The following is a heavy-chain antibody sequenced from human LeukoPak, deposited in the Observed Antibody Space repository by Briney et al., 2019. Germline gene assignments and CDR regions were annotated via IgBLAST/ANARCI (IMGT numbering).Heavy chain of an antibody. CDR2: IYGTGST. J-gene: IGHJ4*02. Sequence: PSETLSLTCAVSGYSLGKNYYWGWIRQPPGKGLEWIGRIYGTGSTSYNPSLMNRVTMSVDTSKNHFSLKLTSVTAADTAVYYCARYASRGSASTMFDYWGQGILVTISS. D-gene: IGHD3-10*01. CDR3: ARYASRGSASTMFDY. CDR1: GYSLGKNYY. V-gene: IGHV4-38-2*01.